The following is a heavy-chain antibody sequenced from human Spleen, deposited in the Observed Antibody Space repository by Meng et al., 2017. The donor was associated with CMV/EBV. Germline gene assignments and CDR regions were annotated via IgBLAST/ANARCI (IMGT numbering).Heavy chain of an antibody. V-gene: IGHV3-30-3*01. Sequence: SLKISCAASAFSLSSYAMHWVRQAPGKGLEWVALISYDGNNKYYADSVKGRFTFSRDNSKNIMYLQMNSLTPEDTAVYYCAGGIFTSGWDYFDYWGQGTLVTVSS. CDR1: AFSLSSYA. CDR2: ISYDGNNK. J-gene: IGHJ4*02. D-gene: IGHD6-19*01. CDR3: AGGIFTSGWDYFDY.